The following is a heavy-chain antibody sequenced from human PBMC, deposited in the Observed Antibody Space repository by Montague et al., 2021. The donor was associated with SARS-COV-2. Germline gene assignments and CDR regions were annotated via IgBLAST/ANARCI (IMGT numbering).Heavy chain of an antibody. D-gene: IGHD1-14*01. CDR1: GASVGSSD. J-gene: IGHJ3*02. CDR2: VYSVGST. Sequence: SETLSLTCTVSGASVGSSDWGWIRQSPGKGLEWIGYVYSVGSTDYNPSLKSRATISIDTSKNQFSLKLRSVTAADTAVYYCARETMTADAFDIWGQGTMVTVSS. V-gene: IGHV4-59*02. CDR3: ARETMTADAFDI.